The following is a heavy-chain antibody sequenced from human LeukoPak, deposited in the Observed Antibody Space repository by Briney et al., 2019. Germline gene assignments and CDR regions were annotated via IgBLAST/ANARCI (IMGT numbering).Heavy chain of an antibody. Sequence: PGGSLRLYCAASGFTFSSYAMSWLRQAPGKGLEWVSAISGSGGSTYYADSVKGRFTISRDNSKNTLYLQMNSLRAEDTAVYYCAKDRAFGYSSGWYEYYFDYWGQGTLVTVSS. CDR3: AKDRAFGYSSGWYEYYFDY. CDR2: ISGSGGST. J-gene: IGHJ4*02. D-gene: IGHD6-19*01. V-gene: IGHV3-23*01. CDR1: GFTFSSYA.